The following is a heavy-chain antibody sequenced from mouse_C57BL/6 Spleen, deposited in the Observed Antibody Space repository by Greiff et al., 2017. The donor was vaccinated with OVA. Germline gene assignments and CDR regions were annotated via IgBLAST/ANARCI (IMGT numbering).Heavy chain of an antibody. CDR1: GYTFTSYG. Sequence: QVQLKESGAELARPGASVKLSCKASGYTFTSYGISWVKQRTGQGLEWIGEIYPRSGNTYYNEKFKGKATLTADKSSSTAYMELRSLTSEDSAVYFCATNYYGSYWYFDVWGTGTTVTVSS. CDR2: IYPRSGNT. D-gene: IGHD1-1*01. V-gene: IGHV1-81*01. J-gene: IGHJ1*03. CDR3: ATNYYGSYWYFDV.